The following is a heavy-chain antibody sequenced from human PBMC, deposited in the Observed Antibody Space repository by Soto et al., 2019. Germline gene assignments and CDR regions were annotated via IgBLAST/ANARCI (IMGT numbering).Heavy chain of an antibody. J-gene: IGHJ3*02. Sequence: PSETLSLTCAVYGGSFSGYYWSWIRQPPGKGLEWIGEINHSGSTNYNPSLKSRVTISMDTSENQLSLQLSSVTAADTAVYYCARLQYTVVTALDIWGQGTMVTVSS. CDR2: INHSGST. CDR1: GGSFSGYY. V-gene: IGHV4-34*01. D-gene: IGHD2-15*01. CDR3: ARLQYTVVTALDI.